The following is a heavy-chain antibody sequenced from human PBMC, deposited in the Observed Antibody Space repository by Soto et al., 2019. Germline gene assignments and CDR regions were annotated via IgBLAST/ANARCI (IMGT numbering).Heavy chain of an antibody. CDR3: ARHLVGSTRGNFDY. CDR1: GYNFTSYW. D-gene: IGHD2-2*01. CDR2: ISPYDSDT. V-gene: IGHV5-51*01. Sequence: GESLKISCKTSGYNFTSYWIGWVRQMPGKGMEWMGNISPYDSDTRYSPSFQGQVTISTDTSITTAFLQWGGLGASDTAMYFCARHLVGSTRGNFDYWGQGTLVTVSS. J-gene: IGHJ4*01.